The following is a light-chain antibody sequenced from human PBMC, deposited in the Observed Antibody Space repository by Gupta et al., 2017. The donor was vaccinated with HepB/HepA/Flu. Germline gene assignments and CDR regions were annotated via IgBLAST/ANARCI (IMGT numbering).Light chain of an antibody. CDR3: HQYYSPPPT. J-gene: IGKJ1*01. CDR2: WAA. Sequence: DIVMTQSPDSMPVSLGEKATINCKSSQTILYSSTNENYLACYQQKPRQPPKLLISWAATRRSAVPDRFSGSGAGTDFTLTISSLQAEDVAVYYCHQYYSPPPTFGQGTKVEIK. CDR1: QTILYSSTNENY. V-gene: IGKV4-1*01.